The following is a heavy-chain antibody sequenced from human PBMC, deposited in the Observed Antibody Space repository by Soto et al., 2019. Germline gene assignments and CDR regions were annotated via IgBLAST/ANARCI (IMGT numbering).Heavy chain of an antibody. CDR2: IYYSGIT. J-gene: IGHJ4*02. V-gene: IGHV4-61*03. D-gene: IGHD6-19*01. Sequence: SETRSLTCTVSGGSLSRGSYYGIGFRQPPGKVLEWIRYIYYSGITNYNPCLKSRVTISVDTSNNHFSLKLSSVTAADTAVDYGAVVIAVAGGSYYWAQGTLGT. CDR1: GGSLSRGSYY. CDR3: AVVIAVAGGSYY.